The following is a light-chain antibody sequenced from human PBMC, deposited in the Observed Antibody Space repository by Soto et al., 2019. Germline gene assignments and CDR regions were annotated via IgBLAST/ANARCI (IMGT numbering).Light chain of an antibody. CDR3: KQNFTKSGST. J-gene: IGKJ5*01. CDR1: QGIGTY. Sequence: DIQMTQSPSSLSASVGDTVTTTCRASQGIGTYLSWYQQTPGKAPKLLIYGASSLERWVPSRFRGSGLGRDFTLASRSLQPEDFGTYYGKQNFTKSGSTFGQATRREIK. V-gene: IGKV1-39*01. CDR2: GAS.